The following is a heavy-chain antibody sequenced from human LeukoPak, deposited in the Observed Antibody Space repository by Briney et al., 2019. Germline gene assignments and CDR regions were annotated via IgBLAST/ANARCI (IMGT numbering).Heavy chain of an antibody. CDR1: GFTFSSYG. V-gene: IGHV3-30*18. CDR3: AKGSSYYDILTGYYGFDY. CDR2: ISYDGSNK. Sequence: PGRSLRLSCAASGFTFSSYGMHWVRQAPGKGLEWVAVISYDGSNKYYADSVKGRFTISRDNSKNTLYLQMNSLRAEGTAVYYCAKGSSYYDILTGYYGFDYWGQGTLVTVSS. D-gene: IGHD3-9*01. J-gene: IGHJ4*02.